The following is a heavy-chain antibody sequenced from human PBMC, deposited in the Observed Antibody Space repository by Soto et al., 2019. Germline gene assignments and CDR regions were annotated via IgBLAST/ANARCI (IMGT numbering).Heavy chain of an antibody. D-gene: IGHD1-7*01. J-gene: IGHJ4*02. CDR3: ARDMTRTVVPYFDF. CDR2: IIPISGAA. V-gene: IGHV1-69*06. Sequence: SVKVSCKASGGTFSNYVVNWVRQAPGQGLEWMGRIIPISGAANYAQKFQGRVTITADKSTSTSYMELSSLRSKDTAVYYCARDMTRTVVPYFDFWGQGTLVTVSS. CDR1: GGTFSNYV.